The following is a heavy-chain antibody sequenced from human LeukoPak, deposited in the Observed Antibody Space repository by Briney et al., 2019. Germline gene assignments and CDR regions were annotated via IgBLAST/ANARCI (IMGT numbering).Heavy chain of an antibody. J-gene: IGHJ4*02. V-gene: IGHV3-48*03. CDR2: ISSTGSTI. Sequence: GGSLRLSCVASGFTFSNYEMNWVRQAPGKGLEWVSYISSTGSTIYYADSVKGRFTISRDNSKSTLYLQMNTLRSEDTAVYYCARDRYRFDYWGQGTLVTVSS. D-gene: IGHD3-16*02. CDR1: GFTFSNYE. CDR3: ARDRYRFDY.